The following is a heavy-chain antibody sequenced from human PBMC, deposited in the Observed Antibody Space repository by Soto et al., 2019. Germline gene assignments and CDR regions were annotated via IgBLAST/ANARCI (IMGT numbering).Heavy chain of an antibody. CDR1: GGTFSSYA. CDR2: IIPIFGTA. Sequence: SVKVSCKASGGTFSSYAISWVRQAPGQGLEWMGGIIPIFGTANYAQKFQGRVTITADKSTSTAYMELSSLRSEDTAVYYCARRGRGRQQLVFGRNDYYCYYGMDVWGQGTTVTVS. V-gene: IGHV1-69*06. CDR3: ARRGRGRQQLVFGRNDYYCYYGMDV. D-gene: IGHD6-13*01. J-gene: IGHJ6*02.